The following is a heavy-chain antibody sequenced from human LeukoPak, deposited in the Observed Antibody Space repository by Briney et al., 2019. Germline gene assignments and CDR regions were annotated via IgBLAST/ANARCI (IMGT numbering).Heavy chain of an antibody. CDR3: ARDLPFLEWLSNYYYYGMDV. CDR1: GGTFSSYA. V-gene: IGHV1-69*04. CDR2: IIPILGIA. D-gene: IGHD3-3*01. Sequence: SVKVSCKSSGGTFSSYAISWVRQAPGQALEWMGRIIPILGIANYAQKFQDRVTITADKSTSTAYMELSSLRSEDTAVYYCARDLPFLEWLSNYYYYGMDVWGQGTTVTVSS. J-gene: IGHJ6*02.